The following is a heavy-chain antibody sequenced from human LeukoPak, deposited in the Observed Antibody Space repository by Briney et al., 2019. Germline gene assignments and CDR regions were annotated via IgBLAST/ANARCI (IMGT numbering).Heavy chain of an antibody. CDR2: INSGSTTI. Sequence: TGGSLRLSCAASGFTFSTYSINWVRQAPGKGLEWVSYINSGSTTIYYADSVQGRFTISRDNAKNSLYLQMNSLRVEDTAVYYCATWGSLGAWGQGTLVTVSS. CDR3: ATWGSLGA. J-gene: IGHJ5*02. D-gene: IGHD3-16*01. CDR1: GFTFSTYS. V-gene: IGHV3-48*04.